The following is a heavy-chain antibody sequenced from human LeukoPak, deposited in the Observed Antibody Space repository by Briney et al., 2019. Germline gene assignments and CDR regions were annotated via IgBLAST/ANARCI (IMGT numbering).Heavy chain of an antibody. V-gene: IGHV4-38-2*02. Sequence: SETLSLTCAVYGGSFSGYYWGWIRQPPGKGLEWIGSIYHSGSTYYNPSLKSRVTISVDTSKNQFSLKLSSVTAADTAVYYCARDYYGSGSYYYYYYYYGMDVWGQGTTVTVSS. D-gene: IGHD3-10*01. J-gene: IGHJ6*02. CDR2: IYHSGST. CDR3: ARDYYGSGSYYYYYYYYGMDV. CDR1: GGSFSGYY.